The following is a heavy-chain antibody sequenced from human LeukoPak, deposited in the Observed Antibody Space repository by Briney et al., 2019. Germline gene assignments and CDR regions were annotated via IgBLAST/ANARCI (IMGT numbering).Heavy chain of an antibody. CDR3: ARVAVVIRGYFDY. Sequence: GGSLRLSCAASGFTLSSYWMSWVRQAPGKGLEWVANIKQDGSEKYYVDSVKGRFTISRDNAKNSLYLQMNSLRAEDTAVYYCARVAVVIRGYFDYWGQGTLVTVSS. CDR2: IKQDGSEK. CDR1: GFTLSSYW. D-gene: IGHD3-22*01. V-gene: IGHV3-7*01. J-gene: IGHJ4*02.